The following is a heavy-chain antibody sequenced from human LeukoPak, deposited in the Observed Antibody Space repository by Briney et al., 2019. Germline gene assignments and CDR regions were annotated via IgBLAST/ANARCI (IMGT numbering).Heavy chain of an antibody. J-gene: IGHJ5*02. CDR1: GDTFTSHY. D-gene: IGHD3-3*01. CDR2: IIPIFGTA. CDR3: ARAYYDFWSGYSVVSRNNWFDP. V-gene: IGHV1-69*05. Sequence: GASVKVSCKASGDTFTSHYIHWVRQAPGQGLEWMGGIIPIFGTANYAQKFQGRVTITTDESTSTAYMELSSLRSEDTAVYYCARAYYDFWSGYSVVSRNNWFDPWGQGTLVTVSS.